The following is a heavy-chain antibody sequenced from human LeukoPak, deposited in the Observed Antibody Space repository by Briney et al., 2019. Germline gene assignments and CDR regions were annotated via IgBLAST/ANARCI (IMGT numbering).Heavy chain of an antibody. Sequence: GGSLRLSCAASGFTFSSYWMHWVRQAPGKGLEWVSGISWNSGGIGYADSVKGRFTISRDNAKNSLYLQMNSLRAEDTALYYCAKDHNSGYSYGSFAIWGQGTLVTVSS. D-gene: IGHD5-18*01. CDR2: ISWNSGGI. CDR1: GFTFSSYW. V-gene: IGHV3-9*01. CDR3: AKDHNSGYSYGSFAI. J-gene: IGHJ4*02.